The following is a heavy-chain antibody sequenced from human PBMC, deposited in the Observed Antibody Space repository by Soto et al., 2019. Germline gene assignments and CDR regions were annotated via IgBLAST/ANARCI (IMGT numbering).Heavy chain of an antibody. CDR3: ARLQIEVAGTN. V-gene: IGHV1-2*02. J-gene: IGHJ4*02. CDR2: INANSGGT. D-gene: IGHD6-19*01. Sequence: ASVKVSCKASGYTFSDYYMHWVRQAPGQGLEWMGWINANSGGTTYAQKFQGRVTMTRDTSISTAYMELSRLRSDDTAIYYCARLQIEVAGTNWGQGTLVTVSS. CDR1: GYTFSDYY.